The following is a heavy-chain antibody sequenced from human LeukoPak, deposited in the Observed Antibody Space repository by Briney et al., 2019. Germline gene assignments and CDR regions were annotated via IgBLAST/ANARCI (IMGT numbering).Heavy chain of an antibody. CDR1: GFTFDDYA. D-gene: IGHD1-26*01. CDR2: ISWSSGSI. Sequence: GGSLRLSCAASGFTFDDYAMHWVRQAPGKGLEWVSGISWSSGSIGYADSVKGRFTISRDNAKNSLYLQMDSLRAEDTALYYCAKGGAGGNYFDYWGQGTLVTVSS. V-gene: IGHV3-9*01. CDR3: AKGGAGGNYFDY. J-gene: IGHJ4*02.